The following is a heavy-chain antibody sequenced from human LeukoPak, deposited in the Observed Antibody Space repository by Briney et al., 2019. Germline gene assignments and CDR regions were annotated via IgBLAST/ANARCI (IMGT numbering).Heavy chain of an antibody. CDR3: ARTTNARYYYDSSGLSISYFDY. V-gene: IGHV1-2*02. Sequence: GAEVKKPGASVKVSCKASGYYFTAYYIHWVRQAPGQGLEWMGWINPNTGGTNYAENFQGRVTMTRDTSISTAYMELSRLRSDDTAVYYCARTTNARYYYDSSGLSISYFDYWGQGTLVTVSS. D-gene: IGHD3-22*01. CDR2: INPNTGGT. CDR1: GYYFTAYY. J-gene: IGHJ4*02.